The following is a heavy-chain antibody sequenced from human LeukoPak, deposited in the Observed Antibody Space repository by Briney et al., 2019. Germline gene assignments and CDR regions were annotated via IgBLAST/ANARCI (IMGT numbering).Heavy chain of an antibody. Sequence: PSETLSLTCAVSGYSISSGYNWGWIRQPPGKGLEWIGSIYHSGSTYYNPSLKSRVTTSLDTSKNQFSLKLSSVTAADTAVYYCARVKARPHAFDIWGQGTMVTVSS. CDR1: GYSISSGYN. CDR3: ARVKARPHAFDI. V-gene: IGHV4-38-2*01. J-gene: IGHJ3*02. D-gene: IGHD1-1*01. CDR2: IYHSGST.